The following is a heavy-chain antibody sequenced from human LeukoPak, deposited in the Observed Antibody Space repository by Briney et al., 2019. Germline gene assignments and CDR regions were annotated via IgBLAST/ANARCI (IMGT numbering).Heavy chain of an antibody. CDR2: IIPIFGTA. CDR1: GGTFSSYA. J-gene: IGHJ4*02. V-gene: IGHV1-69*06. D-gene: IGHD2-2*01. Sequence: SSVKVSCKASGGTFSSYAISWVRQAPGQGLEWMGGIIPIFGTANYAQKFQGRVTITADKSTSTAYMGLSSLRSEDTAVYYCGSGSGTPGFDYWGQGTLVTVSS. CDR3: GSGSGTPGFDY.